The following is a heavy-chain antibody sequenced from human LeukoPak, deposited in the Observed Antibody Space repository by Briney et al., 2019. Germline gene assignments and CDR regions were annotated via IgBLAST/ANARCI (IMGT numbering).Heavy chain of an antibody. CDR1: GGSINSYY. Sequence: SETLSLTCSVSGGSINSYYWSWIRQPPGKGLEWIGYVSYSGSTNYNPSLKSRVTISVDTSKNLFFLKLTSVTAADTALYYCARGNANWGQGTLVTVSS. J-gene: IGHJ4*02. V-gene: IGHV4-59*01. CDR3: ARGNAN. CDR2: VSYSGST.